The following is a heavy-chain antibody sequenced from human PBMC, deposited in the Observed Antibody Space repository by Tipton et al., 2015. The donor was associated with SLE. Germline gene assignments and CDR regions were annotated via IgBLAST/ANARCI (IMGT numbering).Heavy chain of an antibody. J-gene: IGHJ4*02. CDR1: GFTVSSKY. Sequence: SLRLSCAASGFTVSSKYMNWIRQAPGKGLEWVSVLYSGGSTYYADSVKGRFTISRDNSKNTVDLQMNSLRAEDTAVYFCARGDFWSGLDYWGQGALVTVSS. CDR2: LYSGGST. D-gene: IGHD3-3*01. V-gene: IGHV3-66*01. CDR3: ARGDFWSGLDY.